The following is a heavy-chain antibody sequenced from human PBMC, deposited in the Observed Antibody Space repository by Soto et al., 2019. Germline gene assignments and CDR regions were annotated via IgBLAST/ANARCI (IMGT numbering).Heavy chain of an antibody. CDR2: IIPIFGTA. CDR1: GGTFSSYA. D-gene: IGHD5-12*01. V-gene: IGHV1-69*13. Sequence: SVKVSCKASGGTFSSYAISWVRQAPGQGLEWMGGIIPIFGTANYAQKFQGRVTITADESTSTAYMELSSLRSEDTAVYYCARPVEMATISRSYLFYWGQGTLVTVSS. J-gene: IGHJ4*02. CDR3: ARPVEMATISRSYLFY.